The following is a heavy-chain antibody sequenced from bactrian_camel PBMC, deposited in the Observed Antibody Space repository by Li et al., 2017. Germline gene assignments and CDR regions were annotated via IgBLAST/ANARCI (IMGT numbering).Heavy chain of an antibody. CDR3: AADPRNGAPCVSTTRLEEAYHY. D-gene: IGHD7*01. J-gene: IGHJ4*01. CDR2: IASNGRT. Sequence: HVQLVESGGGSVQAGGSLRLFCVASGYTWFDTYCMAWFRQAPGKEREGVAYIASNGRTTYADSAKGRFTISKDNAKNTLYLQMNSLKPEDSAMYYCAADPRNGAPCVSTTRLEEAYHYWGLGTQVTVS. CDR1: GYTWFDTYC. V-gene: IGHV3S63*01.